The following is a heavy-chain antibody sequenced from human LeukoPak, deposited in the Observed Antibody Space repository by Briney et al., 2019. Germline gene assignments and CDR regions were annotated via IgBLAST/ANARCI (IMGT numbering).Heavy chain of an antibody. Sequence: GGSLRLSCAVSGITLSNYGMSWVRQAPGKGLEWVAGISDSGGRTNYADSVKGRFTISRDNPKNTLYLQMNSLRAEDTAVYYCAKDLKYYDSSGPIDYWGQGTLVTVSS. J-gene: IGHJ4*02. CDR2: ISDSGGRT. V-gene: IGHV3-23*01. CDR1: GITLSNYG. CDR3: AKDLKYYDSSGPIDY. D-gene: IGHD3-22*01.